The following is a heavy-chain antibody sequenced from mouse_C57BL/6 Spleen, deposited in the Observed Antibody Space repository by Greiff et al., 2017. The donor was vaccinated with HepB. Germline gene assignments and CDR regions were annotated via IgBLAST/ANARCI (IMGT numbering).Heavy chain of an antibody. Sequence: QVQLKESGAELAKPGASVKLSCKASGYTFTSYWMHWVKQRPGQGLEWIGYINPSSGYTKYNQKFKDKATLTADKSSSTAYMQLSSLTYEDSAVYYCARTTTVVEGYWYFDVWGTGTTVTVSS. V-gene: IGHV1-7*01. CDR2: INPSSGYT. CDR3: ARTTTVVEGYWYFDV. CDR1: GYTFTSYW. J-gene: IGHJ1*03. D-gene: IGHD1-1*01.